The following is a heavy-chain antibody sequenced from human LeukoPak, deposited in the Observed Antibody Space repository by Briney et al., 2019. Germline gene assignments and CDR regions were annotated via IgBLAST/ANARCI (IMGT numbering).Heavy chain of an antibody. Sequence: GGSLRLSCAGSGFIFRNYGMHWVRQAPGQGLEWVAVISDGGTHLYYADSVKGRFTISRDNSESTMYLQRSSRRVEDTAVYYCGKEGTRSHSPWAFYFWGPGKMGTGSS. D-gene: IGHD2-15*01. V-gene: IGHV3-30*18. CDR1: GFIFRNYG. CDR3: GKEGTRSHSPWAFYF. CDR2: ISDGGTHL. J-gene: IGHJ3*01.